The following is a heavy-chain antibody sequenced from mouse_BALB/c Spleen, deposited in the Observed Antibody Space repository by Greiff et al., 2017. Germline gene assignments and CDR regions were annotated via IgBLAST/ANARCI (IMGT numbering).Heavy chain of an antibody. CDR1: GFNIKDTY. CDR3: ARSRYSFGSSSYAMDY. D-gene: IGHD1-1*01. J-gene: IGHJ4*01. CDR2: IDPANGNT. Sequence: VQLQQSGAELVKPGASVKLSCTASGFNIKDTYMHWVKQRPEQGLEWIGRIDPANGNTKYDPKFQGKATVTADTSSNTAYLQLSSLTSEDTAVYYCARSRYSFGSSSYAMDYWGQGTSVTVSS. V-gene: IGHV14-3*02.